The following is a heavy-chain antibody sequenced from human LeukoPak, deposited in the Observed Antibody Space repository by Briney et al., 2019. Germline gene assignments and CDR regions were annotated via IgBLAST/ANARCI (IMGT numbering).Heavy chain of an antibody. V-gene: IGHV3-23*01. J-gene: IGHJ4*02. CDR3: AKSPIAVATRFDY. CDR1: GFTFSSYA. D-gene: IGHD6-19*01. Sequence: GGSLRLSRAASGFTFSSYAMSWVRQAPGKGLEWVSAISGSGGSTYYADSVKSRFTISRDNSKNTLYLQMNSLRAEDTAVYYCAKSPIAVATRFDYWGQGTLVTVSS. CDR2: ISGSGGST.